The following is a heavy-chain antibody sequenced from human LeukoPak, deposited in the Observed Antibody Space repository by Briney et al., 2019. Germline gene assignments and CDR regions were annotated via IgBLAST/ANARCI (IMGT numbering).Heavy chain of an antibody. D-gene: IGHD6-19*01. V-gene: IGHV1-3*01. CDR1: GYTFTSYA. CDR2: INAGNGNT. J-gene: IGHJ4*02. CDR3: AREGGQWLPLDY. Sequence: ASVKVSCKASGYTFTSYAIHWVRQAPGQRLEWMGWINAGNGNTKYSQKFQGRVTITRDTSASTAYMELSSLRSKDTGVYYCAREGGQWLPLDYWGQGTLVTVSS.